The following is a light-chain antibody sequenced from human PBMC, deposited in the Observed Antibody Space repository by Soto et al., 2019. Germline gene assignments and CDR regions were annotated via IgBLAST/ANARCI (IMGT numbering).Light chain of an antibody. CDR2: NTS. V-gene: IGKV3-20*01. J-gene: IGKJ3*01. CDR3: QHYGGSFI. CDR1: QSINSKS. Sequence: EIVLTQSPGTLSLSPGEGATVSCKVSQSINSKSLVWYQRKFGQAPRLLIYNTSTRATGIPDRLSGSGSGTDFTLSISGLEPEAFAVYYCQHYGGSFIFGPGTKVDFK.